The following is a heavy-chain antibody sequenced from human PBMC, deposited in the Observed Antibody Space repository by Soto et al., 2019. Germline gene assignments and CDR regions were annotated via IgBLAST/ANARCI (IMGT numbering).Heavy chain of an antibody. CDR1: GYTFTGYY. CDR3: ARDNGAISEAFDI. CDR2: INPNSGGT. J-gene: IGHJ3*02. D-gene: IGHD2-8*01. V-gene: IGHV1-2*04. Sequence: ASVKVSCKASGYTFTGYYMHWVRQAPGQGLEWMGWINPNSGGTNYAQKFQGWVTMTRDTSISTAYMELSRLRSDDTAVYYCARDNGAISEAFDIWDRGTMVTVSS.